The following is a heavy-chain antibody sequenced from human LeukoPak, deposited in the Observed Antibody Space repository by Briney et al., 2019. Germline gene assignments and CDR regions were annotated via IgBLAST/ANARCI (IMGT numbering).Heavy chain of an antibody. CDR2: ISSSGSTI. CDR3: ARDWAAAGRGLDP. J-gene: IGHJ5*02. V-gene: IGHV3-11*01. Sequence: SGGSLRLSCAASGFTFSDYYMSWIRQAPGRGLEWVSYISSSGSTIYYADSVKGRFTISRDNAKNSLYLQMNSLRAEDTAVYYCARDWAAAGRGLDPWGQGTLVTVSS. CDR1: GFTFSDYY. D-gene: IGHD6-13*01.